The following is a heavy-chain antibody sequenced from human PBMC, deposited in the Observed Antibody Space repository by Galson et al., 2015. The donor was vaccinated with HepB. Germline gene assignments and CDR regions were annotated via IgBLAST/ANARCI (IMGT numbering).Heavy chain of an antibody. Sequence: SLRLSCAASGIAFNKYALHWVRQAPGKGLEWVAIISFDSTYIYYSDSVKGRFAISRDNSKNTLFLQMNSLRIEDTAIYYCARDIYHYGSGSPPFHEYWGRGTLVTVSS. V-gene: IGHV3-30*09. CDR2: ISFDSTYI. J-gene: IGHJ4*02. CDR3: ARDIYHYGSGSPPFHEY. D-gene: IGHD3-10*01. CDR1: GIAFNKYA.